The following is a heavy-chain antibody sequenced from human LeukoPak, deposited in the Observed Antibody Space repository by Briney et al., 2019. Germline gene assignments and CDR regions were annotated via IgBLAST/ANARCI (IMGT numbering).Heavy chain of an antibody. CDR2: INHSGST. Sequence: PSETLSLTCAVYGGSFSGYYWSWIRQPPGKGLEWIGEINHSGSTNYNPSLKSRVTISVDTSKNQFSLKLSSVTAADTAVYYCARERGSGSYYKWFDPWGQGTLATVSS. J-gene: IGHJ5*02. V-gene: IGHV4-34*01. D-gene: IGHD3-10*01. CDR3: ARERGSGSYYKWFDP. CDR1: GGSFSGYY.